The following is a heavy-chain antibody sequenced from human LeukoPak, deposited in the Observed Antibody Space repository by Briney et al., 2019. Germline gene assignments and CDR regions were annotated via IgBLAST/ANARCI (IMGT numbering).Heavy chain of an antibody. J-gene: IGHJ1*01. Sequence: ASVKVSCKASGYTFTSYAMNWVRQAPGQGLEWMGWINTNTGNPTYAQGFTGRFVFSLDTSVSTAYLQISSLKAEDTAVYYCARDEHDSRGYYYQHWGQGTLVTVSS. CDR2: INTNTGNP. D-gene: IGHD3-22*01. CDR3: ARDEHDSRGYYYQH. CDR1: GYTFTSYA. V-gene: IGHV7-4-1*02.